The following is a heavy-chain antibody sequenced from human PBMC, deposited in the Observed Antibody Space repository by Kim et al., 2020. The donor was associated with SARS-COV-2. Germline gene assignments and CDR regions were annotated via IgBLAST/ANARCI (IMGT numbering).Heavy chain of an antibody. Sequence: ASVKVSCKASGYTFTGYYMHWVRQAPGQGLEWMGWINPNSGGTNYAQKFQGWVTMTRDTSISTAYMELSRLRSDDTAVYYCAREASRPLVWNYYDSSGYFRHWGQGTLVTVSS. CDR2: INPNSGGT. CDR1: GYTFTGYY. V-gene: IGHV1-2*04. CDR3: AREASRPLVWNYYDSSGYFRH. D-gene: IGHD3-22*01. J-gene: IGHJ1*01.